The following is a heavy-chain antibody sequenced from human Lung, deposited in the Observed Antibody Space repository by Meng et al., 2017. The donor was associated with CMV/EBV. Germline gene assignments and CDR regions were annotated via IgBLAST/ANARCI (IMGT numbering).Heavy chain of an antibody. D-gene: IGHD7-27*01. J-gene: IGHJ6*02. CDR3: GRVPGLGMSFYYGLDV. CDR1: GFTFGTYN. Sequence: GESLKISCAASGFTFGTYNMNWVRQAPGKGLEWVSSISSSSNYIYYADSVKGRFTISRANARNSLFLQMNSLRAEDTAVYYCGRVPGLGMSFYYGLDVWGRGTTVTVSS. V-gene: IGHV3-21*06. CDR2: ISSSSNYI.